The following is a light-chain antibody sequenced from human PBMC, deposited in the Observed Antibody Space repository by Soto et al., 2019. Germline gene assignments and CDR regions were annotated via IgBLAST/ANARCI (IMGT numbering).Light chain of an antibody. V-gene: IGLV2-14*01. Sequence: QSALTKPASVSGSPAQSITISCTGTSSDVGGYNYVSWFQHHPGKAPKLIIYEVSYRPSGVSTRFSGSKSGNTASLTISGLQADDEADYYCCSYTSTSTHVFGTGTKVTVL. CDR1: SSDVGGYNY. J-gene: IGLJ1*01. CDR2: EVS. CDR3: CSYTSTSTHV.